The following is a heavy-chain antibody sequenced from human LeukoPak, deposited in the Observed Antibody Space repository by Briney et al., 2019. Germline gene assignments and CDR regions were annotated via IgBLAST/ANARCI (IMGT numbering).Heavy chain of an antibody. J-gene: IGHJ5*02. D-gene: IGHD2-2*01. CDR1: GDSLSSGSYY. Sequence: PSQTLSLTCTVSGDSLSSGSYYWSWIRQPPGKGLEWIGYIYHSGSTYYNPSLKSRVTISVDRSKNQFSLKLSSVTAADTAVYYCARAPAYCSSTSCYAKWFDPWGQGTLVTVSS. V-gene: IGHV4-30-2*01. CDR2: IYHSGST. CDR3: ARAPAYCSSTSCYAKWFDP.